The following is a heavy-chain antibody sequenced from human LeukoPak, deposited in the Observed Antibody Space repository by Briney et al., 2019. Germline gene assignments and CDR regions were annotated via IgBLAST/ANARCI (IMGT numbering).Heavy chain of an antibody. V-gene: IGHV3-23*01. J-gene: IGHJ5*02. CDR3: AKRAAASKVDWFDP. Sequence: RGSLRLSCAVSGFSFSTFAIRWVRPAPGAGLQWVSTIPGYVATFYADSLRGGFTLFRDTSMKTLFLQRNSVGAEDTGVFYCAKRAAASKVDWFDPGGQGTLVTVSS. CDR1: GFSFSTFA. CDR2: IPGYVAT. D-gene: IGHD6-25*01.